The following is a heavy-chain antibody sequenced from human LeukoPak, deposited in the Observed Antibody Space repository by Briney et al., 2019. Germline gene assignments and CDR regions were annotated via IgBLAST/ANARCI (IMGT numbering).Heavy chain of an antibody. Sequence: ASVKVSCKASGYTFTSYDINWVRQATGQGLEWMGWMNPNSGNTGYAQKFQGRVTITRNTSISTAYMELSSLRSEDTAVYYCARAYYDFWSGYNYYYMDVWGKGTTVTVSS. CDR3: ARAYYDFWSGYNYYYMDV. V-gene: IGHV1-8*03. D-gene: IGHD3-3*01. CDR2: MNPNSGNT. CDR1: GYTFTSYD. J-gene: IGHJ6*03.